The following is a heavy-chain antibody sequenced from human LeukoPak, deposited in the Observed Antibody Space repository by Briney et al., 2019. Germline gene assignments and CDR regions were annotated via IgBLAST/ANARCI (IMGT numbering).Heavy chain of an antibody. CDR2: PRPTGGST. CDR1: GYTFTSYF. CDR3: ARGRVTATDGFDI. Sequence: GASVKVSCNAAGYTFTSYFIHWGRQAPGEGREWKEIPRPTGGSTRSAQQFPGRVTMTRDTSTSTVYMELRSVSSEDTAVYYCARGRVTATDGFDIWGQGTTVIVSS. V-gene: IGHV1-46*01. D-gene: IGHD2-21*02. J-gene: IGHJ3*02.